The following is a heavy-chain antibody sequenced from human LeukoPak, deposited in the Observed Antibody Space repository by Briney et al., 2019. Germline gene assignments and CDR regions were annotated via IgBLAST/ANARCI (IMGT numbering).Heavy chain of an antibody. CDR2: FDPEDGET. D-gene: IGHD5-12*01. J-gene: IGHJ4*02. V-gene: IGHV1-24*01. CDR3: AAGDIVATRETW. Sequence: ASVKVSCKVSGYTLTELSMHWVRQAPGKGLEWMGGFDPEDGETIYAQKFQGRVTMTEDTSTDTAYMELSSLRSEDTAVYYCAAGDIVATRETWWGQGTLVTVSS. CDR1: GYTLTELS.